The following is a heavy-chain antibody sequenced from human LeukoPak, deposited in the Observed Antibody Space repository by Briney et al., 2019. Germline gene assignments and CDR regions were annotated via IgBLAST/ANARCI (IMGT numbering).Heavy chain of an antibody. D-gene: IGHD6-19*01. Sequence: PSETLSLTCTVSGGSISSSSYYWGWIRQPPGKGLEWIGSIYYSGSTYYNPSLKSRVTLSVDTSKNQFSLKLSSVTAADTAVYYCARQNSLIAVAGYFDYWGQGTLVTVSS. CDR1: GGSISSSSYY. J-gene: IGHJ4*02. V-gene: IGHV4-39*01. CDR2: IYYSGST. CDR3: ARQNSLIAVAGYFDY.